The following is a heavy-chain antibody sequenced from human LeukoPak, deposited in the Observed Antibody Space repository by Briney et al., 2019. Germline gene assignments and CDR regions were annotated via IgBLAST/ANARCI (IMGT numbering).Heavy chain of an antibody. V-gene: IGHV4-59*12. Sequence: SETLSLTCTVSGGSISSYYWSWIRQPPGKGLEWIGYIYYSGSTNYNPSLKSRVTMSVDTSKNQFSLKLSSVTAADTAVYYCARDGSTSKNYYYYYMDVWGKGTTVTVSS. CDR1: GGSISSYY. CDR2: IYYSGST. D-gene: IGHD2-2*01. CDR3: ARDGSTSKNYYYYYMDV. J-gene: IGHJ6*03.